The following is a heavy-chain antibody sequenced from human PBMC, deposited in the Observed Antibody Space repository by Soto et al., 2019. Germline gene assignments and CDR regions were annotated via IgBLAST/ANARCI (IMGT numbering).Heavy chain of an antibody. D-gene: IGHD3-3*01. CDR3: ARRVDDFWSGSYYFDY. J-gene: IGHJ4*02. V-gene: IGHV5-51*01. CDR2: IYPGDSDT. CDR1: GYSFTSYW. Sequence: GESLKISCKGSGYSFTSYWIGWVRQMPGKGLEWMGIIYPGDSDTRYSPSFQGQVTISADKSISTAYLQWSSLKASDTAMYYCARRVDDFWSGSYYFDYWGQGTLVTVSS.